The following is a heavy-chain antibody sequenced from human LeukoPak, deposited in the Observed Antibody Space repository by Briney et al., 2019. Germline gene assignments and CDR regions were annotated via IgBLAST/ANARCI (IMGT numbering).Heavy chain of an antibody. CDR3: ATEGSISASGFDS. CDR1: GYTLIQLA. J-gene: IGHJ4*02. D-gene: IGHD2-2*01. Sequence: ASVKVSCKVAGYTLIQLAVHWVRQAPGKGLEWVGGFNPENGEIIYAQSLEGRVAMTEDTSKDTAYMELSSLRSEDTAVYYCATEGSISASGFDSWGQGTLVTVSS. V-gene: IGHV1-24*01. CDR2: FNPENGEI.